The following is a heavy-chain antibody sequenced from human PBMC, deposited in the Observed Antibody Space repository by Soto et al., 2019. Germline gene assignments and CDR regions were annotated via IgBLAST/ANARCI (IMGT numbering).Heavy chain of an antibody. D-gene: IGHD3-9*01. J-gene: IGHJ4*02. V-gene: IGHV4-31*03. CDR1: GGSISSGGYY. Sequence: PSETLSLTCTVSGGSISSGGYYWSWIRQHPGKGLEWIGYIYCSGSTYYNPSLKSRVTISVDTSKNQFSLKLSSVTAADTAVYYCAGAPWFYDFLTVYSYGGKGPLVPVSP. CDR2: IYCSGST. CDR3: AGAPWFYDFLTVYSY.